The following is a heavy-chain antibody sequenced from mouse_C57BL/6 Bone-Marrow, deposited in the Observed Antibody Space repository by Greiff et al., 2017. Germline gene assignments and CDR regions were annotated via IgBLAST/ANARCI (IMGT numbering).Heavy chain of an antibody. CDR3: ACEYYSINVSFFDY. CDR2: IHPNSGST. V-gene: IGHV1-64*01. CDR1: GYTFTSYW. Sequence: QVQLQQSGAELVKPGASVKLSCKASGYTFTSYWMHWVKQRPGQGLEWIGMIHPNSGSTNYTEKFKSKATLTVDKSSSTAYMQLRSLTSEDSAVYYFACEYYSINVSFFDYWGQGTTLTVSS. D-gene: IGHD2-5*01. J-gene: IGHJ2*01.